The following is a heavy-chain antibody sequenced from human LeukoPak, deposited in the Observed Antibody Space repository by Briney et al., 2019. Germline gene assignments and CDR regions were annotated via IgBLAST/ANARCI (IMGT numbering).Heavy chain of an antibody. CDR2: IYPGDSDT. CDR3: ARRKYGDLRFDY. CDR1: GGTFSSYA. D-gene: IGHD4-17*01. Sequence: ASVKVSCKASGGTFSSYAISWVRQAPGQGLEWMGGIIYPGDSDTRYSPSFQGQVTISADNSISTAYLQWSSLKASDTAMYYWARRKYGDLRFDYWGQGTLVTVSS. J-gene: IGHJ4*02. V-gene: IGHV5-51*01.